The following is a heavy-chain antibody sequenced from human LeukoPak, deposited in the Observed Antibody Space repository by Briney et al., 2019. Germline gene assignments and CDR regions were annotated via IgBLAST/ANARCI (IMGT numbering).Heavy chain of an antibody. D-gene: IGHD4-17*01. V-gene: IGHV3-23*01. CDR2: ISGSGGST. CDR1: GFAFSSYA. J-gene: IGHJ4*02. CDR3: AKDSDAVTTCLDS. Sequence: GGSLRLSCAASGFAFSSYAMSWVRQAPGKGLEWVSSISGSGGSTHYADPMKGRFTISRDNSKITLYLQMNSLRVEDTAVYYCAKDSDAVTTCLDSWGQGTLVAVSS.